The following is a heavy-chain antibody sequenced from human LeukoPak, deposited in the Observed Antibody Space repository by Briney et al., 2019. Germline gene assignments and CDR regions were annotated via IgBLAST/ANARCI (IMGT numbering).Heavy chain of an antibody. CDR2: IIPFSGVA. J-gene: IGHJ6*03. D-gene: IGHD5-18*01. Sequence: GASVKVSCKTSGGTFNSYAISWVRQAPGQGLEWMGGIIPFSGVASYAQKFEGGVTITADESTNTAYMELSSLRSEDTAIYYCASAISEYSSGYYHYYFYMDVWGKGTTVTVSS. CDR1: GGTFNSYA. V-gene: IGHV1-69*01. CDR3: ASAISEYSSGYYHYYFYMDV.